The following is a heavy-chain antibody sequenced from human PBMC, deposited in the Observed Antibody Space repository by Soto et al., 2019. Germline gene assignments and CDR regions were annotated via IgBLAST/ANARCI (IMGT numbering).Heavy chain of an antibody. V-gene: IGHV3-74*01. CDR2: ISSDGSNI. CDR1: GFTFSRSW. D-gene: IGHD6-19*01. Sequence: PGGSLRLSCAASGFTFSRSWMHWVRLAPGQGLMWVSRISSDGSNIIYADSVKGRFTISRDNAKNTLYLQMNSLKTEDTAVYYCGRDQSVAGHTTLDDWGPGTLVTVSS. CDR3: GRDQSVAGHTTLDD. J-gene: IGHJ4*02.